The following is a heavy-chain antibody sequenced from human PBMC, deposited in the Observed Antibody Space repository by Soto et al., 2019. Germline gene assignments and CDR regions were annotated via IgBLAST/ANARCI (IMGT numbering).Heavy chain of an antibody. D-gene: IGHD5-18*01. V-gene: IGHV3-30-3*01. J-gene: IGHJ6*02. CDR1: GFTFSSYA. CDR3: ARVIEEYSYGYYYGMDG. CDR2: ISYDGSNK. Sequence: HPGGSLRLSCAVAGFTFSSYAMPWVCQGPGTGLEWVAVISYDGSNKYYADSVKGRFTISRANSKNTLYLQMNSLRAEDTAVYYCARVIEEYSYGYYYGMDGWGQGTTVTVSS.